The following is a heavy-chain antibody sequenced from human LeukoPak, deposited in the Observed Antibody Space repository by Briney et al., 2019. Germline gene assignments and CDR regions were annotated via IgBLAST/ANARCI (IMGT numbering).Heavy chain of an antibody. CDR2: IYGDGSP. CDR3: ARVGIASAGLYYFDY. Sequence: GGSLRLSCAASGFTASSSYMCWVRQAPGKGLEWVSVIYGDGSPYYSDSVKGRFTISRDNSKSTLYLHMNSLRVEDTAVYYCARVGIASAGLYYFDYWGQGTLVTVSS. V-gene: IGHV3-66*02. D-gene: IGHD6-13*01. J-gene: IGHJ4*02. CDR1: GFTASSSY.